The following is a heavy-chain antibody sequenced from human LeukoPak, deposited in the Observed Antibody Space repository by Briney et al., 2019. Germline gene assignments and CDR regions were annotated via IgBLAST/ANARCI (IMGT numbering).Heavy chain of an antibody. CDR2: IIPILGIA. Sequence: SVKVSCKASGGTFSSYAISWVRQAPGQGLEWMGRIIPILGIANYAQKFQGRVTITADKSTSTAYMELSSLRSEDTAVYYCARDVAETLGYCSGGSCYRLDYWGQGTLVTVSS. D-gene: IGHD2-15*01. CDR1: GGTFSSYA. V-gene: IGHV1-69*04. CDR3: ARDVAETLGYCSGGSCYRLDY. J-gene: IGHJ4*02.